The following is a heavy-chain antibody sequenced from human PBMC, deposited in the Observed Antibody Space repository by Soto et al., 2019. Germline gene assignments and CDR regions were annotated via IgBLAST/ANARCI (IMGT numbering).Heavy chain of an antibody. CDR2: IYYSGST. J-gene: IGHJ4*02. Sequence: SETLSLTCTVSGGSISSYYWSWIRQTPGKGLEWIGYIYYSGSTNHNPSLKSRVTISVDTSKNQFSLKLSSVTAADTAVYYCARRYGGNFDYWGQGTLVTVSS. D-gene: IGHD1-26*01. CDR3: ARRYGGNFDY. V-gene: IGHV4-59*01. CDR1: GGSISSYY.